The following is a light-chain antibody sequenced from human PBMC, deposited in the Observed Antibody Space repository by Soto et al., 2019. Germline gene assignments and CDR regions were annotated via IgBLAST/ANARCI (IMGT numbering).Light chain of an antibody. Sequence: EIVLTQSPGTLTFSPGERAALSCRASHTISSSYLAWYQQKPGQAPSLLIYGASTRATGIPDRFSGSRSGTDFTLTISRLEPEDFGVYYCQQYGDSPLTSGPGTKVDIK. CDR3: QQYGDSPLT. CDR2: GAS. V-gene: IGKV3-20*01. CDR1: HTISSSY. J-gene: IGKJ3*01.